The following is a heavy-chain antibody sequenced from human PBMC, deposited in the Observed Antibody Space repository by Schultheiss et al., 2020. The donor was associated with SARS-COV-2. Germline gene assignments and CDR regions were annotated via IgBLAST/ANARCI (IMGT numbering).Heavy chain of an antibody. CDR3: ARSSVVVARDNY. D-gene: IGHD2-21*01. Sequence: SCAASGFTFSSYSMNWVRQAPGKGLEWVLSISSSSSYIYYADSVKGRFTISRDNAKNSLYLQMNSLRAEDTAVYYCARSSVVVARDNYWGQGTLVTVSS. CDR1: GFTFSSYS. V-gene: IGHV3-21*01. J-gene: IGHJ4*02. CDR2: ISSSSSYI.